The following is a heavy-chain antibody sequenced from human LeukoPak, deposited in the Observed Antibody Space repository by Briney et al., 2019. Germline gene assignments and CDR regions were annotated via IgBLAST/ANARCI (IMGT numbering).Heavy chain of an antibody. CDR2: IYYSGST. J-gene: IGHJ4*02. V-gene: IGHV4-34*01. Sequence: SETLSLTCAVYGGSFSGYYWGWIRQPPGKGLEWIGSIYYSGSTYYNPSLKSRVTISVDTSKNQFSLKLSSVTAADTAVYYCASGYCSGGSCYSLPPLDYWGQETLVTVSS. D-gene: IGHD2-15*01. CDR1: GGSFSGYY. CDR3: ASGYCSGGSCYSLPPLDY.